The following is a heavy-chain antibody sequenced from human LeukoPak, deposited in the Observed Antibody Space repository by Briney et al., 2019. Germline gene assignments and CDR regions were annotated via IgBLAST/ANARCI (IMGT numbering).Heavy chain of an antibody. J-gene: IGHJ5*02. V-gene: IGHV4-34*01. D-gene: IGHD6-19*01. Sequence: SETLSLTCAVYGGSFSGYYWSWIRQPPGRGLEWIVEINHSGSTNYNPSLKSRVTISVDTSKNQFSLKLSSVTAADTAVYYCARECRWLASYNWFDPWGQGTLVTVSS. CDR2: INHSGST. CDR1: GGSFSGYY. CDR3: ARECRWLASYNWFDP.